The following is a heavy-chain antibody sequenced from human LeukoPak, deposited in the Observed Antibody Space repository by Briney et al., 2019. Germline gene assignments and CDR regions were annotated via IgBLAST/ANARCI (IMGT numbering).Heavy chain of an antibody. V-gene: IGHV3-21*01. CDR1: GFTFSSYS. CDR2: ISSSSSYI. Sequence: GGSLRLSCAASGFTFSSYSMNCVRQAPGKGLEWVSSISSSSSYIYYADSVKGRFTISRDNAKNSLYLQMNSLRAEDTAVYYCARELGEGAFDIWGQGTMVTVSS. J-gene: IGHJ3*02. CDR3: ARELGEGAFDI.